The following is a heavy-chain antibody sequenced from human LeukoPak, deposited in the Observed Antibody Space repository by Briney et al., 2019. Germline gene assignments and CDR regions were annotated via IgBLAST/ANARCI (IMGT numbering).Heavy chain of an antibody. CDR2: IIPIFGTA. V-gene: IGHV1-69*13. CDR1: GYTFTSYA. Sequence: EASVKVSCKASGYTFTSYAMNWVRQAPGQGLEWMGGIIPIFGTANYAQKFQGRVTITADESTSTAYMELSSLRSEDTAVYYCASHSGSHRADAFDIWGQGTMVTVSS. CDR3: ASHSGSHRADAFDI. J-gene: IGHJ3*02. D-gene: IGHD1-26*01.